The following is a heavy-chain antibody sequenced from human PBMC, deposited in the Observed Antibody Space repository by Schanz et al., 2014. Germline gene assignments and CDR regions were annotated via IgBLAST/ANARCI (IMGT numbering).Heavy chain of an antibody. CDR2: TRYDGNIT. CDR3: VRDLGGAQTDY. Sequence: QVQLVESGGGVVQPGRSLRLSCAASGFTFSSYGMHLVRQAPGKGLEWVAATRYDGNITYYVDSVKGRFTISRDNSKNTLYLQVNSLIADYTAVYYCVRDLGGAQTDYWGQGTLVTVSS. CDR1: GFTFSSYG. D-gene: IGHD4-17*01. J-gene: IGHJ4*02. V-gene: IGHV3-33*01.